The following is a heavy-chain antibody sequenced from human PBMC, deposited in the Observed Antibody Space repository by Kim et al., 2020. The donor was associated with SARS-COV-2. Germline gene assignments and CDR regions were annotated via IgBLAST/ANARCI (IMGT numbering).Heavy chain of an antibody. J-gene: IGHJ5*02. CDR2: IYTSGST. CDR3: ARDMGYYDSSGYYANWFDP. Sequence: SETLSLTCTVSGGSISSYYWSWIRQPAGKGLEWIGRIYTSGSTNYNPSLKSRVTMSVDTSKNQFSLKLSSVTAADTAVYYCARDMGYYDSSGYYANWFDPWGQGTLVTVSS. CDR1: GGSISSYY. D-gene: IGHD3-22*01. V-gene: IGHV4-4*07.